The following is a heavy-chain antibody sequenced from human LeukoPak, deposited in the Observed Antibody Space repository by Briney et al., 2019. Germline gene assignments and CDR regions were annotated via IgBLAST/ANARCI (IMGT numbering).Heavy chain of an antibody. CDR3: AKGSRSGPRHTNASDV. Sequence: SRTLSLTCAISGDSVSNNSAAWNWVRESPSRGLEWLGRKYYKSQWYIYYGVSVKSRITVNQDTSKNEFSLQLNSVTPGDTAMYYCAKGSRSGPRHTNASDVWGQGTMVTVSS. CDR1: GDSVSNNSAA. J-gene: IGHJ3*01. CDR2: KYYKSQWYI. D-gene: IGHD3-10*01. V-gene: IGHV6-1*01.